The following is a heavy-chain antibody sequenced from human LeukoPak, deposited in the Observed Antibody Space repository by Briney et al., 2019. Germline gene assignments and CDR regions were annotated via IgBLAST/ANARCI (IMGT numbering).Heavy chain of an antibody. CDR1: GFTFSSYA. D-gene: IGHD6-19*01. Sequence: GGSLRLSCAASGFTFSSYAMSWVRQAPGKGLEWISAISGSGGSTYYADSVKGRFTISRDNSKNTLYLQMNSLRAEDTAVYYCAKSSVAGTLAYFDYWGQGTLVTVSS. CDR3: AKSSVAGTLAYFDY. CDR2: ISGSGGST. J-gene: IGHJ4*02. V-gene: IGHV3-23*01.